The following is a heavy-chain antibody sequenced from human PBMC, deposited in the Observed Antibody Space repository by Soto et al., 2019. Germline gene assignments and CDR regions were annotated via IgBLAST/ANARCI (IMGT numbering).Heavy chain of an antibody. CDR1: GFTVSGNS. CDR2: IFTDGST. D-gene: IGHD6-19*01. CDR3: ARDGGSGTAMAVTRDRYKYYGMDV. Sequence: GGSLRLSCGVSGFTVSGNSLSWVRQAPGKGLEWVSYIFTDGSTYYADSVRGRFTISRDTSKNTLYLQMNNLRAEDTAVYYCARDGGSGTAMAVTRDRYKYYGMDVWGQGTTVTVS. V-gene: IGHV3-53*01. J-gene: IGHJ6*02.